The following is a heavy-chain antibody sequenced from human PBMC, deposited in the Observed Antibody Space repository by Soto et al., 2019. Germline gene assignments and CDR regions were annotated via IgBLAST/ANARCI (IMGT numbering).Heavy chain of an antibody. J-gene: IGHJ4*02. Sequence: GGSLRLSCAASGFTFSSYAVSWVRQAPGKGLEWVSAISGSGGSTYYADSVKGRFTISRDNSKNTLYLQMNSLRAEDTAVYYCAKCPLAAKRGGKYYYDSSGYLSFDYWGQGTLVTVSS. CDR3: AKCPLAAKRGGKYYYDSSGYLSFDY. V-gene: IGHV3-23*01. CDR1: GFTFSSYA. D-gene: IGHD3-22*01. CDR2: ISGSGGST.